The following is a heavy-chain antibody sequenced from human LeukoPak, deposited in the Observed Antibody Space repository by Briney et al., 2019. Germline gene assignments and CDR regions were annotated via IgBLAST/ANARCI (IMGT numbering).Heavy chain of an antibody. CDR1: GFTFSSYG. CDR2: ISYDGSNK. V-gene: IGHV3-30*03. D-gene: IGHD3-10*01. CDR3: AGGGFGEAYYYYYMDV. Sequence: GGSLRLSCAASGFTFSSYGMHWVRQAPGKGLEWVAGISYDGSNKYYADSVKGRFTISRDNSKNTLFLQMNSLRAEATAVYYCAGGGFGEAYYYYYMDVWGKGTTVTVSS. J-gene: IGHJ6*03.